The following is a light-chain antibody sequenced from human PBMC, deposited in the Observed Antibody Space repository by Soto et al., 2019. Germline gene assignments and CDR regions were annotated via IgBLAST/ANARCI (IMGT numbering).Light chain of an antibody. CDR3: QQYENYWT. CDR1: QDVTSW. CDR2: DAS. J-gene: IGKJ1*01. V-gene: IGKV1-5*01. Sequence: DIQMTQSPSSVSASVGDRVIITCRASQDVTSWLAWYQQKPGKAPELLIYDASNLDSGVPSRFSGSGSGTEFSLTISNLQPDDCATYYCQQYENYWTFGQGTKVDIK.